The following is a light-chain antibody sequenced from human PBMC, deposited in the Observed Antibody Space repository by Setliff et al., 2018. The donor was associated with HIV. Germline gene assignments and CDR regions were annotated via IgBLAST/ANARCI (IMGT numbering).Light chain of an antibody. J-gene: IGKJ1*01. CDR2: KAS. CDR3: QQYISYRT. Sequence: DIQMTQSPSTLSASVGDRVTITCRASQSIRSYLAWYQQKPGKAPKLLIYKASTLESAVPSRFSGSGSGTEFTLTISSLQDDDFATYYCQQYISYRTFGQGTKV. V-gene: IGKV1-5*03. CDR1: QSIRSY.